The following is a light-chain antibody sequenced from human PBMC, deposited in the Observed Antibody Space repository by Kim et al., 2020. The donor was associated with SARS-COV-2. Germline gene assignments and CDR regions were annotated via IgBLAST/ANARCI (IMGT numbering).Light chain of an antibody. J-gene: IGKJ2*01. V-gene: IGKV1-6*01. CDR1: QGIRND. CDR3: LQDYNYPYT. Sequence: SASVGDRVTITCRASQGIRNDLGWYQQKPGKAPKLLIYAASSLQSWVPSRFSGSGSGTDFTLTISSLQPEDFATYYCLQDYNYPYTFGQGTKLEI. CDR2: AAS.